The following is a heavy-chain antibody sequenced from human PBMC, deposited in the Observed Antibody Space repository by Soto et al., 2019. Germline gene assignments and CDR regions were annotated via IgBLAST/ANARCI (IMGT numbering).Heavy chain of an antibody. V-gene: IGHV1-18*04. CDR2: ISTRNGDT. Sequence: QVHLVQSGAEVRKPGASVKVSCKTSGYTFNTYGIIWVRQAPGQHLEWLGWISTRNGDTNYAQGCQGRVTLNTDTSTKADMELMNLRSDDTAVYFCARVQLLPNPGADFWGQGTLVTVSS. CDR3: ARVQLLPNPGADF. CDR1: GYTFNTYG. D-gene: IGHD2-21*01. J-gene: IGHJ4*02.